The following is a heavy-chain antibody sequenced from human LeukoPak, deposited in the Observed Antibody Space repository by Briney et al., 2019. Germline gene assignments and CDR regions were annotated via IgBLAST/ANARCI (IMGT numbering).Heavy chain of an antibody. D-gene: IGHD2-15*01. V-gene: IGHV3-30*04. CDR1: GFTFSSYA. CDR2: ISYDGSNK. J-gene: IGHJ6*02. Sequence: PGGSLRLSCAASGFTFSSYAMHWVRQAPGKGLEWVAVISYDGSNKYYADSVKGRFTISRDNSKNTLYLQMNSLRAEDTAVYYCARDHEEVVVVAAAGWYGMDVWGQGTTVTVSS. CDR3: ARDHEEVVVVAAAGWYGMDV.